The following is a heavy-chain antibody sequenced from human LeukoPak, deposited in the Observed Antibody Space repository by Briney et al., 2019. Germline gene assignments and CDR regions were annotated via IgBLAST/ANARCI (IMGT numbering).Heavy chain of an antibody. CDR1: GGSISSSSYY. V-gene: IGHV4-39*07. CDR2: IYYSGST. Sequence: SETLSLTCTVSGGSISSSSYYWGWIRQPPGKGLEWIGSIYYSGSTYYNPSLKSRVTISVDTSKNQFSLKLSSVTAADTAVYYCARVADYTRYYYYYMDVWGKGTTVTISS. J-gene: IGHJ6*03. CDR3: ARVADYTRYYYYYMDV. D-gene: IGHD2-2*02.